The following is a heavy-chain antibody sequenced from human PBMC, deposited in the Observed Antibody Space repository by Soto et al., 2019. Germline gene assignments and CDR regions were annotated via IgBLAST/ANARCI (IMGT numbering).Heavy chain of an antibody. CDR1: GFTVDTYW. D-gene: IGHD2-21*01. CDR3: ARLSGDHHAFFSYGMDA. J-gene: IGHJ6*02. Sequence: HPXGSLRLTFAAWGFTVDTYWVNWVRQAPGKGPEWLSGINSDVTISSYADSVKGRFTISRDNARNTLSLQMNSLRADDTAVYYCARLSGDHHAFFSYGMDAWGQGTTVTVSS. V-gene: IGHV3-74*01. CDR2: INSDVTIS.